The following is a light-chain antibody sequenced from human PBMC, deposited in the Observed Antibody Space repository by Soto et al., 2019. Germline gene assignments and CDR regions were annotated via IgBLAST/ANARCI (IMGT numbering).Light chain of an antibody. V-gene: IGKV1-8*01. CDR1: QGIRSY. J-gene: IGKJ5*01. CDR3: QQYNSYTIT. Sequence: AIRMTQSPSSLSASTGDRVTITCRASQGIRSYLAWYPQTQGKAPKIXIYAASTLQSGVPSMFSGSGSGTEFTLTISSLQPDDFATYYCQQYNSYTITFGQGTRLEIK. CDR2: AAS.